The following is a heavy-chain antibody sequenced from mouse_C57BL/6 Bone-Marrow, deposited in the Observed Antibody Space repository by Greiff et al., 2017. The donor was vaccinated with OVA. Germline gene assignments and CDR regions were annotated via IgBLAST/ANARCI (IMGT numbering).Heavy chain of an antibody. D-gene: IGHD1-1*01. CDR3: ARRGITTVVGFDY. CDR2: IYPRSGNT. Sequence: QVQLQQSGAELARPGASVKLSCKASGYTFTSYGISWVKQRTGQGLEWIGEIYPRSGNTYYNEKFKGKATLTADKSSSTAYMELRSLTSEDTAVYFCARRGITTVVGFDYWGQGTTLTVSS. CDR1: GYTFTSYG. V-gene: IGHV1-81*01. J-gene: IGHJ2*01.